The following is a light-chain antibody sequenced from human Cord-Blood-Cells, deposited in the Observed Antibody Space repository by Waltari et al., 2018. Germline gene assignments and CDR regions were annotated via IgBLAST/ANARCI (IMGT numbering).Light chain of an antibody. V-gene: IGLV2-23*03. Sequence: QSALTQPASVSGSPGQSITLPCTGTSSDVGSYNLVSLYQQHPGKAPKLMIYEGSKRPSGVSNRFSGAKSGNTASLTISGLQAEDEADYYCCSYAGSSTFEVFGGGTKLTVL. J-gene: IGLJ2*01. CDR3: CSYAGSSTFEV. CDR2: EGS. CDR1: SSDVGSYNL.